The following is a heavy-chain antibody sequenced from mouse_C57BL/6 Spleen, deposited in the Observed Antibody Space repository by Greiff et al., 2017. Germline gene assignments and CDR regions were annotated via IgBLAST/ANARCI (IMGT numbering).Heavy chain of an antibody. D-gene: IGHD2-1*01. CDR1: GYTFTSYW. J-gene: IGHJ3*01. Sequence: VQLQQPGAELVKPGASVKLSCKASGYTFTSYWMHWVKQRPGQGLEWIGMIHPNSGSTNYNEKFKGKATLTVDKSYSTAYMQLSSLTSEDSAVYYCARETYGNSSFDYWGQGTLVTVSA. CDR3: ARETYGNSSFDY. CDR2: IHPNSGST. V-gene: IGHV1-64*01.